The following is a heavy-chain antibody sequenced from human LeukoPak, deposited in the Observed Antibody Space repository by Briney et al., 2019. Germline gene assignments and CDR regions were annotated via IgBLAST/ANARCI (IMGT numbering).Heavy chain of an antibody. Sequence: ASVKVSCKASGYTFTSYGISWVRQAPGRGLEWMGWISAYNGNTNYAQKLQGRVTMTTDTSTSTAYMELRSLSSDDTAVYYCARVDDYGDYVLEGPYYFDYWGQGTLVTVSS. J-gene: IGHJ4*02. V-gene: IGHV1-18*01. CDR3: ARVDDYGDYVLEGPYYFDY. D-gene: IGHD4-17*01. CDR2: ISAYNGNT. CDR1: GYTFTSYG.